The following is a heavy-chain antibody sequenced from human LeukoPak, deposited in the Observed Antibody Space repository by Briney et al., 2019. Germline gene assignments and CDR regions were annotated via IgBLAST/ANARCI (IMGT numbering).Heavy chain of an antibody. CDR1: GFTFDDYA. Sequence: GGSLRLSCAGSGFTFDDYAMHWVRQAPGKGLEWVSGISWNSGSIVYAASVKGRFTISRDNAKNSLYLQMNSLGPEDMALYYCAKSVAAAGSVAFDIWGRGTMVTVSS. D-gene: IGHD6-13*01. CDR3: AKSVAAAGSVAFDI. J-gene: IGHJ3*02. CDR2: ISWNSGSI. V-gene: IGHV3-9*03.